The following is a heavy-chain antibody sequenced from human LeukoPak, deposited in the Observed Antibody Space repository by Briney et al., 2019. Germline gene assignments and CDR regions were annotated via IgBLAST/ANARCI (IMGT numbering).Heavy chain of an antibody. V-gene: IGHV3-33*01. Sequence: GRSLRLSCTASGFNFGIYGMHWVRQAPGKGLEWVAVMWDDGTNENYVESVKGRFTISRDNGKRTLYLQMNSLRVEDTAVYYCATDRVDWGSGTPPGYWGQGTLVTVSS. CDR2: MWDDGTNE. J-gene: IGHJ4*02. D-gene: IGHD3-9*01. CDR3: ATDRVDWGSGTPPGY. CDR1: GFNFGIYG.